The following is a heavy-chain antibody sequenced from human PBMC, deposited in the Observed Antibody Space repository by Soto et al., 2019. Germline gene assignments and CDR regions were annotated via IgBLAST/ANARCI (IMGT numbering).Heavy chain of an antibody. V-gene: IGHV1-24*01. CDR2: FDPEDGET. CDR1: GYTFTGYY. J-gene: IGHJ4*02. Sequence: ASVKVSCKASGYTFTGYYMHWVRQAPGKGLEWMGGFDPEDGETIYAQKFQGRVTMTEDTSTDTAYMELSSLRSEDTAVYYCATDPRGYYFLDYWGQGTLVTVSS. D-gene: IGHD3-22*01. CDR3: ATDPRGYYFLDY.